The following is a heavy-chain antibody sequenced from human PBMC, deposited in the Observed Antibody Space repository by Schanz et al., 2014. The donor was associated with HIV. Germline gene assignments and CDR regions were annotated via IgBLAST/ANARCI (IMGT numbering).Heavy chain of an antibody. J-gene: IGHJ3*02. CDR3: ARGDGDTDWGRI. CDR1: GFTFSSYA. Sequence: EVQLVETGGGLIQPGGSLRLSCAASGFTFSSYAMSWVRQAPGKGLEWVSSITGSGSSTYYADSVKGRFTISRDNSKNTLFLQLNSLRAEDTAVYYCARGDGDTDWGRIWGQGTLVTVSS. D-gene: IGHD5-18*01. V-gene: IGHV3-23*04. CDR2: ITGSGSST.